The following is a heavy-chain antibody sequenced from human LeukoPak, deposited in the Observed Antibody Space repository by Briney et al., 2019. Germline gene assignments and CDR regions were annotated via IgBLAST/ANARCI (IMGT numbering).Heavy chain of an antibody. Sequence: GGSLRLSCAASGFAFSSYAMHWVRQAPGKGLEWMAVISSDGRNKYYADSVKGRFTISRDNSKNTLYLQMNSLRAEDTAVYYCASYGYVLASDWGQGTLVTVSS. CDR1: GFAFSSYA. V-gene: IGHV3-30*04. D-gene: IGHD3-16*01. J-gene: IGHJ4*02. CDR3: ASYGYVLASD. CDR2: ISSDGRNK.